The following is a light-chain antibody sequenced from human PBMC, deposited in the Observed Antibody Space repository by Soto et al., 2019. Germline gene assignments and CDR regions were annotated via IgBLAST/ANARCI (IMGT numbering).Light chain of an antibody. CDR1: QSVSSN. CDR2: GAS. J-gene: IGKJ5*01. Sequence: EIVMTQSPATLSVSPGERATLSCRASQSVSSNLAWYQQKPGQAPRLLIYGASTRATGIPTRFSGSGSGTEFPLTISSLQSEDFAVYSGQQYNNWPPFTFGQGTRLEI. CDR3: QQYNNWPPFT. V-gene: IGKV3-15*01.